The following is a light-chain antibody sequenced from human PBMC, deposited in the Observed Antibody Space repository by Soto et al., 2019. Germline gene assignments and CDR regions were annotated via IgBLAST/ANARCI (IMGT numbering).Light chain of an antibody. CDR1: QGIGND. Sequence: DIQMTQSPSSQSASVGDRVTITCRASQGIGNDLGWYQQRPGKAPKRLIYLASSLQSGVPSRFSGSGSGTEFTLTISRLQPEDSATYYCLQHNSYPLTFGPGTKVDIK. J-gene: IGKJ3*01. CDR2: LAS. CDR3: LQHNSYPLT. V-gene: IGKV1-17*01.